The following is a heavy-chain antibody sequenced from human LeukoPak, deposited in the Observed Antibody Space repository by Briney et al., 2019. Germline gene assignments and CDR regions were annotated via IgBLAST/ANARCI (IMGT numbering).Heavy chain of an antibody. CDR2: IYTSGGS. CDR3: ARDYCSSTSSYIFR. Sequence: SETLCLTCTVSGGSISSYDRSWVRQPAGKGLEWIGRIYTSGGSNYNPSLKRRVTMSVDASKNQFSRKLSSVTAADTAVYYCARDYCSSTSSYIFRGGQGTLVSVSS. D-gene: IGHD2-2*02. CDR1: GGSISSYD. V-gene: IGHV4-4*07. J-gene: IGHJ1*01.